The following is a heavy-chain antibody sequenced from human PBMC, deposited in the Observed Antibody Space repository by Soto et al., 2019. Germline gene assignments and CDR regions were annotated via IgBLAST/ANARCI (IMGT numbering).Heavy chain of an antibody. CDR1: GFTFSSYA. Sequence: TGGSLRLSCAASGFTFSSYAMHWVRQAPGKGLEWVAVISYDGSNKYYADSVKGRFTISRDNSKNTLYLQMNSLRAEDTAVYYCARPQNYDIYDGMDVWGQGTTVTVSS. CDR3: ARPQNYDIYDGMDV. CDR2: ISYDGSNK. D-gene: IGHD3-9*01. V-gene: IGHV3-30-3*01. J-gene: IGHJ6*02.